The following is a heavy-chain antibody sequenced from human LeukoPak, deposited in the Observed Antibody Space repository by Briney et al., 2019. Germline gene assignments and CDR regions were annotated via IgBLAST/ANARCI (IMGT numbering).Heavy chain of an antibody. V-gene: IGHV1-3*01. Sequence: ASVKVSCKASGYTFTTYAMHWVRQAPGQRLEWTGWINAGNGNTKYSQKFQGRVTITRVTSASTAYMELSSLRSEDTAVYYCARTTAMVAIFDYWGQGPLVTVPS. J-gene: IGHJ4*02. CDR2: INAGNGNT. CDR1: GYTFTTYA. CDR3: ARTTAMVAIFDY. D-gene: IGHD5-18*01.